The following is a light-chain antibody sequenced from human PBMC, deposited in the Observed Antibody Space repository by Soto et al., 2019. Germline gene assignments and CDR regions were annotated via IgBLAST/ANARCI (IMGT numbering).Light chain of an antibody. CDR3: QHFANLPMT. J-gene: IGKJ5*01. CDR2: DAS. V-gene: IGKV1-33*01. Sequence: DLQMTQSPSFLSESVGDRFTMTCQASQDISDHLNWYQNKEGEAPKLLIYDASNLETGVPSRLSGSGYGTDFTITISSMQTQDIETYYCQHFANLPMTFGQGTRLEIK. CDR1: QDISDH.